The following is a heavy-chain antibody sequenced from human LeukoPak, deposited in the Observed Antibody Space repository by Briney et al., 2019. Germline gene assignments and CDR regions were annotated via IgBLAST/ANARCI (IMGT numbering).Heavy chain of an antibody. CDR2: IYYSGST. J-gene: IGHJ5*02. V-gene: IGHV4-59*08. CDR1: TGAISGYY. CDR3: VRQRGRRVWFDP. D-gene: IGHD3-10*01. Sequence: SETLSLTCTVSTGAISGYYWSWIRQPPGKGLKWIGYIYYSGSTNYNPSLQSRVTISVDTSNNQFSLRLRSVTAADTAVYYCVRQRGRRVWFDPWGQGTLVTVSS.